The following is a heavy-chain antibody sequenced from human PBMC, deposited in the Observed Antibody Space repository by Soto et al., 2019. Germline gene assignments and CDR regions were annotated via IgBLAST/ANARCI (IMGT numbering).Heavy chain of an antibody. J-gene: IGHJ4*02. CDR2: INHSGST. V-gene: IGHV4-34*01. CDR1: GGSFSGYN. Sequence: QVQLQKWGAGLLKPSETLSLTCAVYGGSFSGYNWSWIRQPPGKGLEWIGEINHSGSTNYNPSLKSRVTIAVVTSKNQFSLKLSSVTAADTAVYYCERGGRPFDYWRQGTLLTVSS. CDR3: ERGGRPFDY.